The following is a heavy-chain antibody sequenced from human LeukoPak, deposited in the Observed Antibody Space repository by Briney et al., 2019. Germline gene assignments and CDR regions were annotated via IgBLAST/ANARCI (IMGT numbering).Heavy chain of an antibody. Sequence: KPSETLSLTCTVSGGSISSYYWRWIRQPPGKGLEWIGYIYTSGSTNYNPSLKSRVTISVDTSKNQFSLKLSSVTAADTAVYYCARGGSSSSHWGQGTLVTVSS. CDR2: IYTSGST. J-gene: IGHJ4*02. D-gene: IGHD6-6*01. CDR1: GGSISSYY. V-gene: IGHV4-4*09. CDR3: ARGGSSSSH.